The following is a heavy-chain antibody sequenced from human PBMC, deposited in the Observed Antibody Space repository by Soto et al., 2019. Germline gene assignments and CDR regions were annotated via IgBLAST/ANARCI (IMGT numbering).Heavy chain of an antibody. CDR3: ARGSDYGDYGHKFFDY. J-gene: IGHJ4*02. CDR2: IYYRGST. V-gene: IGHV4-59*01. CDR1: GGCINSYY. Sequence: SYTLSLTCTVCGGCINSYYRSWIWQPPGKGLEWIGYIYYRGSTNYNPSLKSRVTISVDTCKNQFSLKLSSVTAADTAVYYCARGSDYGDYGHKFFDYWGQGILVTVAS. D-gene: IGHD4-17*01.